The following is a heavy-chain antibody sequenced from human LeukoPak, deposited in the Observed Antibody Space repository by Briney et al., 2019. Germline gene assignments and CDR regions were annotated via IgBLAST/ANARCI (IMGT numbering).Heavy chain of an antibody. CDR1: GFTFSSYA. D-gene: IGHD2-15*01. J-gene: IGHJ6*02. V-gene: IGHV3-23*01. CDR2: ISGSGGST. Sequence: GGSLRLSCAASGFTFSSYAMSWVRQAPGKGLEWVSAISGSGGSTYYADSVKGRFTISRDNSKNTLYLQMNSLRAEDTAVYYCARADCSGGSCYYYYGTDVWGQGTTVTVSS. CDR3: ARADCSGGSCYYYYGTDV.